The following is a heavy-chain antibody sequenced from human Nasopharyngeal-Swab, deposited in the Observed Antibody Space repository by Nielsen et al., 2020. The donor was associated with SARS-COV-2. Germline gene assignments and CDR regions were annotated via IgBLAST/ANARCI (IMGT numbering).Heavy chain of an antibody. V-gene: IGHV3-15*01. D-gene: IGHD2-8*01. J-gene: IGHJ6*02. CDR3: TKTNYGMDV. CDR1: GFTFSNVW. Sequence: GESLKISCEASGFTFSNVWMNWVRQAPGKGLEWVGRIKSKADGETTDYAVPVRGSFTISRDDSKDTLYLHMNSLKFEDTAVYYCTKTNYGMDVWGQGTTVTVSS. CDR2: IKSKADGETT.